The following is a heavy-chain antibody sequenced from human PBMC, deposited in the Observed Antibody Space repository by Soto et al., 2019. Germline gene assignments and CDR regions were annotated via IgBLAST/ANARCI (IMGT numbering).Heavy chain of an antibody. CDR1: DDFISSYY. CDR3: ARADYEILTGSYAMDV. J-gene: IGHJ6*02. Sequence: QVPLQESGPRLVKPSETLSLTCTVSDDFISSYYWNWIRQPAGKGLEWIGRVSTNGATNYNPSLESRVTMSVDTSKNQFSLKLTSVTAADTAVYFCARADYEILTGSYAMDVWGQGTTVTVSS. D-gene: IGHD3-9*01. CDR2: VSTNGAT. V-gene: IGHV4-4*07.